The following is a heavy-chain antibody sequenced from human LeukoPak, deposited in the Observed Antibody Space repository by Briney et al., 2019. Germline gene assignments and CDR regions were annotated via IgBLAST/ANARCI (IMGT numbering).Heavy chain of an antibody. D-gene: IGHD6-13*01. CDR1: GLTFSTYA. V-gene: IGHV3-23*01. J-gene: IGHJ6*03. Sequence: GGSLRLSCVASGLTFSTYAMGWVRQVPGKGLEWVSSVSESGAGTYYADSVKGRFTISRDNSKDTLSLQMNSLRAEDTAVYYCAREVAAAGAYYYYYYMDVWGKGTTVTISS. CDR3: AREVAAAGAYYYYYYMDV. CDR2: VSESGAGT.